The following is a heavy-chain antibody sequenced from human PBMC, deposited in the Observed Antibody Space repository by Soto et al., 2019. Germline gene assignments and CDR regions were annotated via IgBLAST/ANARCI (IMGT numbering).Heavy chain of an antibody. CDR3: ARVYGELGWFDP. CDR1: GGTFSSYT. Sequence: QVQLVQSGAEVKKPGSSVKVSCKASGGTFSSYTISWVRQAPGQGLEWMGRIIPILGIANYAQKFRGRVTITADKSTSTAYMELSSLRSEDTAVYYCARVYGELGWFDPWGQGTLVTVSS. J-gene: IGHJ5*02. CDR2: IIPILGIA. V-gene: IGHV1-69*02. D-gene: IGHD4-17*01.